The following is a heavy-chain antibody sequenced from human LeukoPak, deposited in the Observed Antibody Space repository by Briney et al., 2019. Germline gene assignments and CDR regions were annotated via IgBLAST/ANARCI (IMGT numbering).Heavy chain of an antibody. V-gene: IGHV4-59*01. CDR1: GVSISSSY. D-gene: IGHD3-22*01. CDR2: IYYSGST. J-gene: IGHJ3*02. CDR3: ARGYYDSSGYSNTFDI. Sequence: SETLSLTCSVSGVSISSSYWSWIRQPPGKGLEWVGFIYYSGSTNYNPSPKSRVTMSADTSKNQFSLKLTSVTAADTAVYYCARGYYDSSGYSNTFDIWGQGTMVTVSS.